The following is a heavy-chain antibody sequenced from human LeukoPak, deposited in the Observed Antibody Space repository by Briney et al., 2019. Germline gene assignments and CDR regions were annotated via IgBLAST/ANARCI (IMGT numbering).Heavy chain of an antibody. CDR3: AKGDSSSRFGGFDY. CDR1: GFTFSSYG. V-gene: IGHV3-30*02. CDR2: IRYDGSNK. D-gene: IGHD6-13*01. J-gene: IGHJ4*02. Sequence: PGGSLRLSCAASGFTFSSYGMHWVRQAPGKGLEWVAFIRYDGSNKYYADSVKGRFTISRDNSKNTLYLQMNSLRAEDTAVYYCAKGDSSSRFGGFDYWGQGTLVTVSS.